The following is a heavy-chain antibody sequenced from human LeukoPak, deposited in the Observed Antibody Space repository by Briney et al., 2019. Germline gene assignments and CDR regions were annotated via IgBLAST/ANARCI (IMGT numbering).Heavy chain of an antibody. CDR3: ARDFHKAVAGRRSFDY. CDR2: ISAYNGNT. J-gene: IGHJ4*02. CDR1: GYTFTSYG. Sequence: ASVKVSCKASGYTFTSYGISWVRQAPGQGLEWMGWISAYNGNTNYAQKLQGRVTMTTDTSTSTAYMELRSLRSDDTAVYYCARDFHKAVAGRRSFDYWGQGTLVTVSP. D-gene: IGHD6-19*01. V-gene: IGHV1-18*01.